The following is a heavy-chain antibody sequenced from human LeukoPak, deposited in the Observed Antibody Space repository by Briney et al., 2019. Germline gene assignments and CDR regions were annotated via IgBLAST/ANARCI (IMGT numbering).Heavy chain of an antibody. CDR2: FDPEDGET. V-gene: IGHV1-24*01. CDR3: AHRAPPTHYFWSGPSYYFDY. D-gene: IGHD3-3*01. Sequence: GASVKVSCKVSGYTLTELSMHWVRQAPGKGLEWMGGFDPEDGETIYAQKFQGRVTMTEDTSTDTAYMELSSLRSEDTAVYYCAHRAPPTHYFWSGPSYYFDYWGQGTLVTVSS. CDR1: GYTLTELS. J-gene: IGHJ4*02.